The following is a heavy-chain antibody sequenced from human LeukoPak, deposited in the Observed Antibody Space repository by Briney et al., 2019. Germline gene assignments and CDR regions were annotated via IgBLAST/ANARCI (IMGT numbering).Heavy chain of an antibody. CDR1: GGSISSGDYY. D-gene: IGHD4-23*01. Sequence: SETLSLTCTVSGGSISSGDYYWSWIRQPPGKGLEWIGYIYYSGSTYYNPSLKSRVTISVDTSKNQFSLKLSSVTAADTAVYYCAREGEDYGGPLYFDYWGQGTLVTVSS. CDR2: IYYSGST. V-gene: IGHV4-30-4*02. J-gene: IGHJ4*02. CDR3: AREGEDYGGPLYFDY.